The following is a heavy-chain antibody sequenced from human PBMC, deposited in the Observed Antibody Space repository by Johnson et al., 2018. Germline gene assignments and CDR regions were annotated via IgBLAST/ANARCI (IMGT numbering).Heavy chain of an antibody. CDR1: GYTFTIYD. D-gene: IGHD1-26*01. V-gene: IGHV1-8*01. CDR3: ARVRVGATTGQDFQH. CDR2: MNPNSGNT. Sequence: QVQLVQSGAEVKKPGASVKVSCQASGYTFTIYDINWVRQATGQGLEWMGWMNPNSGNTGYAQKFHGRVTMTRNTSISTAYMELSRLRSEDTDVYYCARVRVGATTGQDFQHWGQGTLVTVSS. J-gene: IGHJ1*01.